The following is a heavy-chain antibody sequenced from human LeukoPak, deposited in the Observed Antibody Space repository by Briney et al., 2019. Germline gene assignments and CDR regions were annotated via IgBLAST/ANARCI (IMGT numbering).Heavy chain of an antibody. Sequence: PVGSLRLSCAASGFTFSRYWMTWVRQSPGKGLEWVANINQDGGEKYYVDSVKGRFTISRDNAKNSLYLQMNSLRAEDTAVYYCARGKGWIDYWGQGTLVTVSS. V-gene: IGHV3-7*05. CDR3: ARGKGWIDY. D-gene: IGHD6-19*01. CDR1: GFTFSRYW. J-gene: IGHJ4*02. CDR2: INQDGGEK.